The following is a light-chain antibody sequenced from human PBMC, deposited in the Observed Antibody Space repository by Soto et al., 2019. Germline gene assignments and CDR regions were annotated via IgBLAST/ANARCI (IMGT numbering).Light chain of an antibody. Sequence: QSALTQPPSASGSPGQSVTSSCTGTSRDGGGYNYVSWYQQYPGRAPKLMIYEVTKRPSGVPDRFSGSKSGNTASLTVSGLPAEDEADYYCSSYAASNNFYFVFGGGTKLTVL. V-gene: IGLV2-8*01. CDR3: SSYAASNNFYFV. J-gene: IGLJ3*02. CDR2: EVT. CDR1: SRDGGGYNY.